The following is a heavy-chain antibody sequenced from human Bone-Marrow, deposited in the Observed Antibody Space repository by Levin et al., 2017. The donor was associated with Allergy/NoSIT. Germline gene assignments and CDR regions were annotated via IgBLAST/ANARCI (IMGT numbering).Heavy chain of an antibody. J-gene: IGHJ4*02. CDR1: GFNFNNHA. Sequence: GGSLRLSCVASGFNFNNHAMHWVRQVPGLGLEWVAVIWFDGSHENYTDSVRGRFTISRDNSQNTLYLEMTSLRVEDTAVYYCARDYGSFPFDYWGQGARVNVSS. CDR3: ARDYGSFPFDY. V-gene: IGHV3-33*01. D-gene: IGHD4-17*01. CDR2: IWFDGSHE.